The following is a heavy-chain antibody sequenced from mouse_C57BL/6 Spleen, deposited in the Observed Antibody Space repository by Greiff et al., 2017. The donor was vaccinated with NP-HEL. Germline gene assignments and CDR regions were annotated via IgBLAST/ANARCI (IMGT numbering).Heavy chain of an antibody. J-gene: IGHJ2*01. Sequence: EVQLVESGGGLVKPGGSLKLSCAASGFTFSSYAMSWVRQTPEKRLEWVATISDGGSYTYYPDNVKGRFTISRDNAKNNLYLQMSHLKSEDTAMYYCAREGVTTVDYFDYWGQGTTLTVSS. D-gene: IGHD1-1*01. CDR2: ISDGGSYT. V-gene: IGHV5-4*01. CDR1: GFTFSSYA. CDR3: AREGVTTVDYFDY.